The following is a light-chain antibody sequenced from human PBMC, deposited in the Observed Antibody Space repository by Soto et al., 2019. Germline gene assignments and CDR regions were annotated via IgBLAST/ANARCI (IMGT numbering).Light chain of an antibody. CDR1: SSDVGAYTY. Sequence: QSVLAQPASVSGSPGQSISLSCTGTSSDVGAYTYVSWYQQHPGKAPKLMIYDVSNRPSGVSNRFSGSKSGNTAFLIISGLQAEDEADYYCASYTSNSTPYVFGGGTKVTVL. V-gene: IGLV2-14*01. CDR3: ASYTSNSTPYV. J-gene: IGLJ1*01. CDR2: DVS.